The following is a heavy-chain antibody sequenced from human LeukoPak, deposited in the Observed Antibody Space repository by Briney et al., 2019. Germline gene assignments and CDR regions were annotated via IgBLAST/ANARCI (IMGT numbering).Heavy chain of an antibody. CDR3: ARGLRQLVRSWHY. V-gene: IGHV4-61*02. CDR1: GGSISSGGSISSGDYY. D-gene: IGHD6-6*01. J-gene: IGHJ4*02. Sequence: SETLSLTCTISGGSISSGGSISSGDYYWSWIRQPAGKGLEWIGRIYTNGNTDYNPSLKSRVTISVDTSKNQFSLKLSSVTAADTAVYYCARGLRQLVRSWHYWGQGTLVTVSS. CDR2: IYTNGNT.